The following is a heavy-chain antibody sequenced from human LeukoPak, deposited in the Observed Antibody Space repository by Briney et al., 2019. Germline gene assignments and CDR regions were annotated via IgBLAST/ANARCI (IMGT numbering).Heavy chain of an antibody. CDR3: AKVDYYDWYFDL. D-gene: IGHD3-22*01. Sequence: PGGSLRLSCAASGFTFDDYAMHWVRQPPGKGLELVSLISVNAGRKYYADSVKGRFTISRDNSKNSLYLQMNGLRTEDTALYYCAKVDYYDWYFDLWGRGTPVTVSS. CDR1: GFTFDDYA. J-gene: IGHJ2*01. V-gene: IGHV3-43*02. CDR2: ISVNAGRK.